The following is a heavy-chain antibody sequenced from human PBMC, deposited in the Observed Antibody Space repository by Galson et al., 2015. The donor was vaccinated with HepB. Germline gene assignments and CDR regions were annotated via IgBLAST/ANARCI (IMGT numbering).Heavy chain of an antibody. V-gene: IGHV1-8*01. CDR3: ATSQYTIFLNYYYYGMDV. D-gene: IGHD3-3*01. CDR2: MNPNSGNT. Sequence: SVKVSCKASGYTFTSYDINWVRQATGQGLEWMGWMNPNSGNTGYAQRFQGRVTMTRNTSISTAYMELSSLRSEDTAVYYCATSQYTIFLNYYYYGMDVWGQGTTVTVSS. J-gene: IGHJ6*02. CDR1: GYTFTSYD.